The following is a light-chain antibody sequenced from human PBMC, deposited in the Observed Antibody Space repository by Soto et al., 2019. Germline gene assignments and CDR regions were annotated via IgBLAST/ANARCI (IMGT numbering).Light chain of an antibody. CDR2: DVI. CDR3: YSNAGSYTV. CDR1: SSDVGGYNY. Sequence: QSVLTQPRSVSGSPGQSVTISCTGTSSDVGGYNYVSWYQQHPGKAPKLMIYDVIKRPSGVPDRFSGSKSGNTAALTISGLQAEDEADYYCYSNAGSYTVFGGGTQLTVL. J-gene: IGLJ2*01. V-gene: IGLV2-11*01.